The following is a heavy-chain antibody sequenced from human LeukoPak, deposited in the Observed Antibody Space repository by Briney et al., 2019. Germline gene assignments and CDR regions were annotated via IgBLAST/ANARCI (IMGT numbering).Heavy chain of an antibody. D-gene: IGHD2-15*01. V-gene: IGHV1-18*01. Sequence: ASVKVSCKASGYTFTSYGISWVRQAPGQGLEWMGWISAYNGSTNYAQKLQGRVTMTTDTSTSTAYMELRSLRSDDTAVYYCAKEYCSGGSCLNFDYWGQGPLVPVSS. J-gene: IGHJ4*02. CDR3: AKEYCSGGSCLNFDY. CDR2: ISAYNGST. CDR1: GYTFTSYG.